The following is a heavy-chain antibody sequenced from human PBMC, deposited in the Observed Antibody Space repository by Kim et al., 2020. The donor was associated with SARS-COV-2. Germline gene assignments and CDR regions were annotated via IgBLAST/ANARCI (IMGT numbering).Heavy chain of an antibody. J-gene: IGHJ4*02. CDR1: GDSINRHY. V-gene: IGHV4-59*11. CDR3: ARYRMTGYKYYFDY. Sequence: SETLSLTCNVSGDSINRHYWSWIRQPPGKGLEWLGYVYYDGSPSYNPALRGRVAISVDTSKIHFSLRLGSVTAADTAVYFCARYRMTGYKYYFDYWGQG. CDR2: VYYDGSP. D-gene: IGHD2-2*02.